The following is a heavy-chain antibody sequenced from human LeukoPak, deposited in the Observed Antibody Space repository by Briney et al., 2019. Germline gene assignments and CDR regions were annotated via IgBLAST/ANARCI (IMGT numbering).Heavy chain of an antibody. D-gene: IGHD3-3*01. CDR3: ARRGFDFWSGYYALDY. CDR1: GYSFTSYG. Sequence: ASVKVSCKASGYSFTSYGISWVRQAPGQGLEWMGWISAYSGNTNYAQKLQGRVTMTTDTSTSTAYMELRSLRADDTAVYYCARRGFDFWSGYYALDYWGQGTLVTVSS. V-gene: IGHV1-18*01. CDR2: ISAYSGNT. J-gene: IGHJ4*02.